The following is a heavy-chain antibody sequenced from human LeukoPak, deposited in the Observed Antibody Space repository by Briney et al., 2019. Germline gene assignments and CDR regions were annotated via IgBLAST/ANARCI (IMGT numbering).Heavy chain of an antibody. CDR3: ARDMLHCSRTRCQSIMDV. CDR2: IIPIFGTA. CDR1: GYTFTFYD. Sequence: ASVKVSCKASGYTFTFYDIQWVRQAPGQGLEWMGGIIPIFGTANYAQKFQGRVTITADKSTSTAYMELSSLRSEDTAVYYCARDMLHCSRTRCQSIMDVWGKGTTVTISS. J-gene: IGHJ6*04. D-gene: IGHD2-2*01. V-gene: IGHV1-69*06.